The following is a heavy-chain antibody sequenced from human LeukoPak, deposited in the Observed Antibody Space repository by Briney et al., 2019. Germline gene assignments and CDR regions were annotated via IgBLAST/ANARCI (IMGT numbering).Heavy chain of an antibody. CDR2: ISTNNGYT. J-gene: IGHJ4*02. CDR1: GGTFSSYA. D-gene: IGHD6-19*01. V-gene: IGHV1-18*01. Sequence: ASVKVSCKASGGTFSSYAIIWVRQAPGQGLEWMGWISTNNGYTNYAQKFQGRVTMTTDTSTSTAYMELRSLRSDDTAVYFCARDEGIAVSGVNYWGQGSLVTVSS. CDR3: ARDEGIAVSGVNY.